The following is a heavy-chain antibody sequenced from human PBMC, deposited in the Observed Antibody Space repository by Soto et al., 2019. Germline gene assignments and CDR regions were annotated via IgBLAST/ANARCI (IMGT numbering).Heavy chain of an antibody. CDR2: ISGSGGST. Sequence: EVQLLESGGGLVQPGGSLRLSCAASGFTFSSYAMSWVRQAPGKGLEWVSAISGSGGSTYYADSVKGRFTISRDNSKNTLYLQMNSLRAEDTAVYYCAKDGGYSYGYSPRYYYGMDDWGQGTTVTVSS. D-gene: IGHD5-18*01. J-gene: IGHJ6*02. CDR3: AKDGGYSYGYSPRYYYGMDD. CDR1: GFTFSSYA. V-gene: IGHV3-23*01.